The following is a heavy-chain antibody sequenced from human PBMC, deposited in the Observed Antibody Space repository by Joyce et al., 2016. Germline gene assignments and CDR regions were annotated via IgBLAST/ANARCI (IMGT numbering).Heavy chain of an antibody. CDR1: GDSISRSDYH. CDR2: IYYSGSM. J-gene: IGHJ4*02. V-gene: IGHV4-39*07. D-gene: IGHD2-21*02. CDR3: ARNVVVVTPIGNYFDY. Sequence: QLQLQESGSGLVKPSETLSLTCTVSGDSISRSDYHWGWIRPPPGKGLEWIGSIYYSGSMYYNPTLKSRVTMSVDTSKNQFSLKLSSVTAADTALYYCARNVVVVTPIGNYFDYWGQGTLVTVSS.